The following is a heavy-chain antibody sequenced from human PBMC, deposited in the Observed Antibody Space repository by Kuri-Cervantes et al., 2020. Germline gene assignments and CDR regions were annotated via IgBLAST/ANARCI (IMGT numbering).Heavy chain of an antibody. Sequence: ASVKVSCKASGYTFTSYYMHWVRQAPGQGLEWMGIINPSGGSTSYAQKFQGRVTMTRDTSTSTVYMELSSLRSEDTAVYYCARVRAGTRGAAAKVYYWGQGTLVTVSS. J-gene: IGHJ4*02. CDR2: INPSGGST. D-gene: IGHD3-10*01. CDR1: GYTFTSYY. V-gene: IGHV1-46*01. CDR3: ARVRAGTRGAAAKVYY.